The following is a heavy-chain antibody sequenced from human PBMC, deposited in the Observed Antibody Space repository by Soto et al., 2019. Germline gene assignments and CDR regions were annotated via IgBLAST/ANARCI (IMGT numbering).Heavy chain of an antibody. V-gene: IGHV1-69*01. D-gene: IGHD3-10*01. CDR3: AAELGFGNLSVV. J-gene: IGHJ6*02. Sequence: QVQVVQSGVEVRRPGSSVKVSCKASGDTFKNCVISWVRQAPGQGLEWMGGIIPLFGTTDFAQRFQGRLTITTDESTTTAYMELSRLSSEDTATYYCAAELGFGNLSVVWGQGTTVIVSS. CDR1: GDTFKNCV. CDR2: IIPLFGTT.